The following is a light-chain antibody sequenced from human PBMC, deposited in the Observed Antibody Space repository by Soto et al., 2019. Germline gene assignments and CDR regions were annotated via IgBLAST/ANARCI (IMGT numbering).Light chain of an antibody. CDR1: RNVSIY. V-gene: IGKV1-17*01. J-gene: IGKJ1*01. CDR2: ATS. CDR3: LQHNSYPQT. Sequence: IPLTHAPSSLAASVLYRLTLTFLASRNVSIYLNWYQHKPGKGPTLLIHATSNLQIGVPSRFSGSGSGTEFTLTISSLQPEDFATYYCLQHNSYPQTFGQGTKVDIK.